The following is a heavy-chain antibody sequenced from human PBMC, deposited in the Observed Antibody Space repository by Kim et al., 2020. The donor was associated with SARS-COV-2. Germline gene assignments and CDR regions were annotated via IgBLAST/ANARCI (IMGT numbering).Heavy chain of an antibody. Sequence: GGSLRLSCAASGFIFSNYWMSWVRQAPGKGPECVANIRPDGGVQFYVDSVRGRFSISRDNAQNSLYLQMNSLRVEDTALYYCVRLIDYWGQGTLVSASS. CDR2: IRPDGGVQ. V-gene: IGHV3-7*03. CDR3: VRLIDY. CDR1: GFIFSNYW. J-gene: IGHJ4*02.